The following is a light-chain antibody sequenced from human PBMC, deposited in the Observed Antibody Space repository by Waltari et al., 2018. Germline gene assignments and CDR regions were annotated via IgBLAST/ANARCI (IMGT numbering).Light chain of an antibody. CDR1: SSDVGSYNL. Sequence: QSALTQPASVSGSPGQSITISCTGTSSDVGSYNLVSWYQQHPGKAPKLMIYEGSKRPSGVSNRFSGFKSGNTASLTISGLQAEDEADYYCCSYAGSSTFLWVFGGGTKLTVL. CDR3: CSYAGSSTFLWV. J-gene: IGLJ3*02. CDR2: EGS. V-gene: IGLV2-23*03.